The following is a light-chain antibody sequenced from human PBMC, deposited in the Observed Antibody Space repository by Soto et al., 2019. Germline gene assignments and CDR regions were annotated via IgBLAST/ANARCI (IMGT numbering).Light chain of an antibody. Sequence: HSVLTQPASVSGSPGQSITISCTGTSSDVGAYNYVSWYQQHPGKAPKLIIFEVSNRPSGVSNRFSGSKSGNTASLTISGLQAEDEADYYCNSYTTSSTYVFGTGTKVTVL. CDR2: EVS. V-gene: IGLV2-14*01. CDR3: NSYTTSSTYV. CDR1: SSDVGAYNY. J-gene: IGLJ1*01.